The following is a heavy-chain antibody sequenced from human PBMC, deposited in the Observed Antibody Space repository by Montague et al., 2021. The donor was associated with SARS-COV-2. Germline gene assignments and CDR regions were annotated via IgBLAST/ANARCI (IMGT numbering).Heavy chain of an antibody. CDR2: IYYTGST. V-gene: IGHV4-31*03. Sequence: TLSLTYTVSGGSISGDNYYWTWIRQHPGKGLEWIAYIYYTGSTYYNPSLQSRLRTSLDTSKNQFSLTLTSVTAADTAIYYCARNRGWGSRGAGYIDLWGRGTLVPVSS. CDR1: GGSISGDNYY. D-gene: IGHD7-27*01. J-gene: IGHJ2*01. CDR3: ARNRGWGSRGAGYIDL.